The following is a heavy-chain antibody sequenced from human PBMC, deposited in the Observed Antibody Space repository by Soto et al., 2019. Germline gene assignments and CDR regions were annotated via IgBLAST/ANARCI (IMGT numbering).Heavy chain of an antibody. CDR2: INAYNGNT. CDR3: ARDPVAGTYFDY. D-gene: IGHD6-19*01. CDR1: GYTFTSYS. Sequence: QVQLVQSGAEVKMPGASVKVSCKAYGYTFTSYSISWMRQAPGQGLEWMGWINAYNGNTNYAQKLQGRVTMTTDTSTSTAYMELRSLRSDDTAVFYCARDPVAGTYFDYWGQGTLVTVSS. J-gene: IGHJ4*02. V-gene: IGHV1-18*01.